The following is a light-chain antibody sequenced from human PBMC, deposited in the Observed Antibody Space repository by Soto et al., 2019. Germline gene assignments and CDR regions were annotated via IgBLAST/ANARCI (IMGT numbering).Light chain of an antibody. V-gene: IGLV2-14*01. CDR2: EVT. CDR3: NAYTTSNTWE. J-gene: IGLJ3*02. CDR1: SSDVGGYNY. Sequence: QSALTQPASVSGSPGQSITISCTGTSSDVGGYNYVSWYQQHPGKAPKLMIYEVTNRPSGVSNRFSGSRSGNTASLTISGLQAEDEAYYYCNAYTTSNTWEFGGGTKLTVL.